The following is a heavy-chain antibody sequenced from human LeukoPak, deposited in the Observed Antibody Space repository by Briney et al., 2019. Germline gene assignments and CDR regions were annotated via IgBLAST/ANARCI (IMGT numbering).Heavy chain of an antibody. J-gene: IGHJ4*02. CDR1: GYTFTSYY. V-gene: IGHV1-46*01. CDR2: INPSGGST. CDR3: ARVTNPHPGYFDY. Sequence: ASVEVSFKASGYTFTSYYMHWVRQAPGQGLEWMGIINPSGGSTSYAQKFQGRVTMTRDTSTSTVYMELSSLRSEDTAVYYCARVTNPHPGYFDYWGQGTLVTVSS. D-gene: IGHD3-3*01.